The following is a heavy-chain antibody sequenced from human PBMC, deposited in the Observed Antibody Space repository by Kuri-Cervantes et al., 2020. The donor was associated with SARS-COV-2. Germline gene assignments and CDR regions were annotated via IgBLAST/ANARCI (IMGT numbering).Heavy chain of an antibody. CDR1: GYGLTESS. CDR3: ARDSEFTRDAFEI. CDR2: FDPEDGEA. J-gene: IGHJ3*02. Sequence: SEKVSCKVSGYGLTESSLHWVRHTPGRGLEWMGGFDPEDGEAFYPQNFQGRVTLTEDTSTDTAYMQLSSLRSEDTAVYYCARDSEFTRDAFEIWGQGTMVTVSS. V-gene: IGHV1-24*01.